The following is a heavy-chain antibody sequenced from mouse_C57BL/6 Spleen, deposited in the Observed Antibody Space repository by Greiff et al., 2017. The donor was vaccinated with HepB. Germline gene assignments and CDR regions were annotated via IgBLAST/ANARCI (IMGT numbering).Heavy chain of an antibody. Sequence: VQLQQSGAELVRPGASVTLSCKASGYTFTDYEMHWVKQTPVHGLEWIGAIDPETGGTAYNQKFKGKAILTADKSSSTAYMELRSLTSEDSAVYYCTRWLPRNYAMDYWGQGTSVTVSS. CDR3: TRWLPRNYAMDY. J-gene: IGHJ4*01. CDR1: GYTFTDYE. CDR2: IDPETGGT. V-gene: IGHV1-15*01. D-gene: IGHD1-2*01.